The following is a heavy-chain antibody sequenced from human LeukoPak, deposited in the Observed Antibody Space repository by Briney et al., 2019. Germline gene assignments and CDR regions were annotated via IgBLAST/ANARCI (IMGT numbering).Heavy chain of an antibody. CDR3: ARDRTTVTVFDY. Sequence: PGGSLRLSCAASGFTFSSYWMHWVRQAPGKGLVWVSRINSDGSSTTYADSVKGRFTISRDNAKNTLYLQMNSLRADDTAVYYCARDRTTVTVFDYWGQGTLVTVSS. J-gene: IGHJ4*02. CDR1: GFTFSSYW. V-gene: IGHV3-74*01. CDR2: INSDGSST. D-gene: IGHD4-17*01.